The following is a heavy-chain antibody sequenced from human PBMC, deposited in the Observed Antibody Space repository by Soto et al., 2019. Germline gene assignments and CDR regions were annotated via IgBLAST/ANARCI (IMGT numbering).Heavy chain of an antibody. V-gene: IGHV3-30*18. D-gene: IGHD3-22*01. J-gene: IGHJ3*02. CDR1: GFTFSSYG. Sequence: GGSLRLSCAASGFTFSSYGMHWVRQAPGKGLDWVAVMSSDGSNKYYADSVKGRFTISRDNSKNTLYLQMNSLRAEDTAVYYCAKEAYYDGSAYTFPHAFDIWGQGTLVTVSS. CDR3: AKEAYYDGSAYTFPHAFDI. CDR2: MSSDGSNK.